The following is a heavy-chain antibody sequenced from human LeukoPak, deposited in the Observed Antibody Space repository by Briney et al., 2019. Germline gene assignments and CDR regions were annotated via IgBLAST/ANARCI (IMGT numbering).Heavy chain of an antibody. CDR2: IRSGGTNT. CDR3: AKSIEGSGSYYDSYFDY. J-gene: IGHJ4*02. Sequence: GGSLRLSCAASGFTFSSFSMNWVRQAPGKGLEWVSYIRSGGTNTDYTGSVKGRFTISRDNAKNSLYLQMISLRVEDTALYYCAKSIEGSGSYYDSYFDYWGQGTLVTVSS. V-gene: IGHV3-48*04. CDR1: GFTFSSFS. D-gene: IGHD3-10*01.